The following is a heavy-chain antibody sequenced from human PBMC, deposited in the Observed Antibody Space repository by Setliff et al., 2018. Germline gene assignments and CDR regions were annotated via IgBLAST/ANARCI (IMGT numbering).Heavy chain of an antibody. CDR3: ARGLRNFDSLLY. D-gene: IGHD3-9*01. Sequence: SVKVSCKASGGTFSSSTVSWVRQAPGRGLEWMGGIIPIVGVGTYPQNFQDRVTITADRSTSTAHLILNSLTTEDTAVYYCARGLRNFDSLLYWGQGTRVTSPQ. CDR1: GGTFSSST. J-gene: IGHJ4*02. V-gene: IGHV1-69*10. CDR2: IIPIVGVG.